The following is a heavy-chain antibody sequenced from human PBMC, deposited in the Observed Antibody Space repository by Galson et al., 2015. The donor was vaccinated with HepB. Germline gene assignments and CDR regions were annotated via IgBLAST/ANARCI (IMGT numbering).Heavy chain of an antibody. V-gene: IGHV4-34*01. D-gene: IGHD2-15*01. J-gene: IGHJ4*02. CDR1: GGSFSGYY. CDR2: TNHSGST. Sequence: ATLSLTCAVYGGSFSGYYWSGIRHPPGRVLEGIGATNHSGSTNATPSLKVRVTISVDTSKIQCSLKLCSVTAADTAVYYCARVVFDCSGGSCYGGLDHWGQGTLVTVSS. CDR3: ARVVFDCSGGSCYGGLDH.